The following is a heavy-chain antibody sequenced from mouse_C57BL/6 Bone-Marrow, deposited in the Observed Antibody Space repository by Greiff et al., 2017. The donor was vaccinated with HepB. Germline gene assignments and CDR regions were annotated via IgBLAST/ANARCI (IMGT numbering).Heavy chain of an antibody. J-gene: IGHJ2*01. CDR1: GYTFTSYW. CDR2: IYPGSGST. CDR3: ALFIATVVSETDC. V-gene: IGHV1-55*01. D-gene: IGHD1-1*01. Sequence: VQLQQSGAELVKPGASVKMSCKASGYTFTSYWITWVKQRPGHGLEWIGDIYPGSGSTNYNEKFKSKATLTVDTSSSTAYMLLSSLTSEDSAVYYCALFIATVVSETDCWGQGTTLTVAS.